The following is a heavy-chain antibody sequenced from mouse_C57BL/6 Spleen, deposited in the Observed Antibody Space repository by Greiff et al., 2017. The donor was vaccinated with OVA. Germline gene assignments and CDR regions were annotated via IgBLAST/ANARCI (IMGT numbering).Heavy chain of an antibody. D-gene: IGHD1-1*01. Sequence: QVQLQQPGAELVKPGASVKMSCKASGYTFTSYWITWVKQRPGQGLEWIGDIYPGSGSTYYNEKFKSKATLTVDTSSSTAYMQLSSLTSEDSAVYYCARASYYGSSPYAMDYWGQGTSVTVSS. CDR2: IYPGSGST. CDR3: ARASYYGSSPYAMDY. J-gene: IGHJ4*01. CDR1: GYTFTSYW. V-gene: IGHV1-55*01.